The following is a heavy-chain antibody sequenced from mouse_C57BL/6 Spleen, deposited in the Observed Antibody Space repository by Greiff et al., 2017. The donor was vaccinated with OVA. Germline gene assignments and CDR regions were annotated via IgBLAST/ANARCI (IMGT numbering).Heavy chain of an antibody. Sequence: VQLQESGAELMKPGASVKLSCKATGYTFTGYWIEWVQQRPGHGLEWIGEILPGSGSTNYNEKFKGKATFTADTSSNTAYMQLSSLTTEDSAIYYCARGGYYDGYYDYYAMDYWGQGTSVTVSS. J-gene: IGHJ4*01. CDR1: GYTFTGYW. CDR2: ILPGSGST. D-gene: IGHD2-3*01. V-gene: IGHV1-9*01. CDR3: ARGGYYDGYYDYYAMDY.